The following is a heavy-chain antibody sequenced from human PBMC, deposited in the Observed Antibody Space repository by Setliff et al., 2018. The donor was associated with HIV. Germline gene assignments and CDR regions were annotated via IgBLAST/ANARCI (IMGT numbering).Heavy chain of an antibody. CDR3: ARGLSFYDPGGFDY. D-gene: IGHD3-22*01. CDR2: IYNSAST. Sequence: KPSETLSLTCTVSGDSISTDYWTWIRQPPGKGLEWIGYIYNSASTSYNPSLKSRVTISVDTSKNQFSLKLSSVTAADTAVYYCARGLSFYDPGGFDYWGQGTLVTSPQ. CDR1: GDSISTDY. V-gene: IGHV4-4*09. J-gene: IGHJ4*02.